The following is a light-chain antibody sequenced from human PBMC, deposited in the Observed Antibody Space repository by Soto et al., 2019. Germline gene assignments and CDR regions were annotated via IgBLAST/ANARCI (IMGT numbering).Light chain of an antibody. CDR1: SSDVGGYPY. CDR3: SSYTSISTLV. V-gene: IGLV2-14*01. Sequence: QSALTQPASVSGSPGQSIAISCTGTSSDVGGYPYVSWYQQHPGKAPKLVIYEVSNRPSGISIRFSGSKSGNTASLTISGLPAEDEADYYCSSYTSISTLVFGRGTKLTVL. CDR2: EVS. J-gene: IGLJ3*02.